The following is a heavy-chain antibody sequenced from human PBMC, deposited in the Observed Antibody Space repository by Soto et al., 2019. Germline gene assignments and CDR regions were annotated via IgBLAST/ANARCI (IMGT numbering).Heavy chain of an antibody. D-gene: IGHD2-21*02. V-gene: IGHV4-59*01. Sequence: SETLSLTCTVSGGSISSYYWSWIRQPPGKGLEWIGYIYSIGGTSYNPSLNSRVTMSVDTSKNQFSLKLSSLTAADTAVYYCASGLPGSPIDYWGQGTLVTVSS. J-gene: IGHJ4*02. CDR1: GGSISSYY. CDR2: IYSIGGT. CDR3: ASGLPGSPIDY.